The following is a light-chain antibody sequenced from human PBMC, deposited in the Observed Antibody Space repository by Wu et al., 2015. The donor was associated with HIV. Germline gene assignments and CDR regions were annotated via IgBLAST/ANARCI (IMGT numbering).Light chain of an antibody. CDR1: RGISNS. V-gene: IGKV1-NL1*01. J-gene: IGKJ2*03. Sequence: DIQMAQSPSSLSASVGDRVTITCRASRGISNSLAWYQQKPGKAPKLLLHTASRLESGVPSRFSGSGSGTDYTLTISSLQPEDFATYYCQHYYGTPYSFGQGTKLEIK. CDR2: TAS. CDR3: QHYYGTPYS.